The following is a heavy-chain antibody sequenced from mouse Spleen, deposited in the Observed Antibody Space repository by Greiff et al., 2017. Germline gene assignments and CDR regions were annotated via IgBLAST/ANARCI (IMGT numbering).Heavy chain of an antibody. CDR1: GYSITSGYY. CDR2: ISYDGSN. D-gene: IGHD1-1*01. V-gene: IGHV3-6*01. J-gene: IGHJ1*01. Sequence: EVKLVESGPGLVKPSQSLSLTCSVTGYSITSGYYWNWIRQFPGNKLEWMGYISYDGSNNYNPSLKNRISITRDTSKNQFFLKLNSVTTEDTATYYCAREGVVPDDVWGAGTTVTVSS. CDR3: AREGVVPDDV.